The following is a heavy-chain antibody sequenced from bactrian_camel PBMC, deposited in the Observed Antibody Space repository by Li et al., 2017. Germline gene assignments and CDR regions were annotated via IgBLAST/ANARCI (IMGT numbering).Heavy chain of an antibody. CDR1: GYIYC. J-gene: IGHJ4*01. V-gene: IGHV3S1*01. CDR3: AADRMACLRPSVQLAAYNF. CDR2: ISVGGDIT. Sequence: HVQLVESGGGSVQAGGSLRVSCAASGYIYCMGWFRLAPGMGREGVATISVGGDITFYADSVKGRFTIARDNAKNTVYLQMNGLKPENTAMYYCAADRMACLRPSVQLAAYNFWGQGTQVTVS.